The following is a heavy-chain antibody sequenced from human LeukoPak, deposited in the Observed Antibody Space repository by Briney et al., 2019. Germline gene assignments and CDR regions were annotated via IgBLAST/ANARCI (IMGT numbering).Heavy chain of an antibody. Sequence: KPSDTLSLTCTVSGVSISSYYWSWIRQPAGKGLEWIGRIHTSGSTNYNPSLKSRVTMSLDTSKNQFSLKLSSVTAADTAVYYCANFPANIAAAGTEWFDPWGQGTLVTVCS. CDR3: ANFPANIAAAGTEWFDP. D-gene: IGHD6-13*01. CDR1: GVSISSYY. J-gene: IGHJ5*02. V-gene: IGHV4-4*07. CDR2: IHTSGST.